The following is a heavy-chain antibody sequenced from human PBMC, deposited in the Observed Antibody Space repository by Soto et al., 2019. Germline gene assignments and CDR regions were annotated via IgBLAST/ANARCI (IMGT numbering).Heavy chain of an antibody. CDR1: GFTFTNAW. CDR3: TPDRYYCDSSGSYRAPVIDY. Sequence: EVQLVESGGGLVEPGGSLRLSCAASGFTFTNAWMSWVRQAPGKGLEWVGRIKSKIDGGTTHYAAPVKGRFTISRDDSENSLYLQMSRLKTEDTAVYYCTPDRYYCDSSGSYRAPVIDYWGQGTLVTVSS. CDR2: IKSKIDGGTT. J-gene: IGHJ4*02. V-gene: IGHV3-15*01. D-gene: IGHD3-22*01.